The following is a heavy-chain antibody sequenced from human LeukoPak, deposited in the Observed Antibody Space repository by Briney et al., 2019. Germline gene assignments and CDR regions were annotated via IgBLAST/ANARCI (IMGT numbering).Heavy chain of an antibody. CDR1: GFTFSNYG. CDR2: ISNSASRT. V-gene: IGHV3-23*01. J-gene: IGHJ4*02. D-gene: IGHD3-9*01. CDR3: AAMTGPTFDY. Sequence: PGGSLRLSCAASGFTFSNYGMSWVRQAPGKGLEWVAAISNSASRTYYADSVKGRFTVSRDNSKDTLFLLMNTLRADDTAVYYCAAMTGPTFDYWGQGALVTISS.